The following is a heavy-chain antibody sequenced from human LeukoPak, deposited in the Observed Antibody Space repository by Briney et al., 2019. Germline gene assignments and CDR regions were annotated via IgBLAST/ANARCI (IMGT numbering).Heavy chain of an antibody. CDR1: GFTFSSYG. Sequence: AGGSLRLSCAASGFTFSSYGMHWVRQAPGKGLEWVAVIWYDGINKYYADSVKGRFTISRDNSKNTLYLEMNSLRAEDTAVYYCARDRYSSGWADAFDIWGQGTMVTVSS. J-gene: IGHJ3*02. CDR3: ARDRYSSGWADAFDI. V-gene: IGHV3-33*01. CDR2: IWYDGINK. D-gene: IGHD6-19*01.